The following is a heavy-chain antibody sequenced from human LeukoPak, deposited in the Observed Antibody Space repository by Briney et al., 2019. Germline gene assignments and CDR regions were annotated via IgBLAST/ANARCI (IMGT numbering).Heavy chain of an antibody. D-gene: IGHD3-22*01. CDR2: INWNGGST. V-gene: IGHV3-20*04. Sequence: GGSLRLSCAASGFTFDDYAMSWVRQAPGKGLEWVSGINWNGGSTGYADSVKGRFTISRDNAKNSLYLQMDSLRAEDTALYYCARYYYDTSGEISDYWGQGTLVTVSS. J-gene: IGHJ4*02. CDR3: ARYYYDTSGEISDY. CDR1: GFTFDDYA.